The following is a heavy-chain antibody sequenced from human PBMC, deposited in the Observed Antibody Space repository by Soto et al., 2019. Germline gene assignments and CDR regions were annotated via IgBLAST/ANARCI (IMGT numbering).Heavy chain of an antibody. J-gene: IGHJ2*01. D-gene: IGHD4-17*01. V-gene: IGHV4-39*01. CDR3: ARPQSDYYWYFDL. CDR2: IYYSGST. CDR1: GGSISSSSYY. Sequence: SGTLSLTCTVSGGSISSSSYYWGWIRQPPGKGLEWIGSIYYSGSTYYNPSLKSRVTISVDTSKNQFSLKPSSVTAADTAVYYCARPQSDYYWYFDLWGRGTLVTVSS.